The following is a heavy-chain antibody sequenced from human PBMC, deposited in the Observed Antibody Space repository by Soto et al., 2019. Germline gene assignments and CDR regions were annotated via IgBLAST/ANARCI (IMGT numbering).Heavy chain of an antibody. CDR1: GGTFSSYA. J-gene: IGHJ3*02. V-gene: IGHV1-69*12. D-gene: IGHD2-2*01. CDR3: ARDQGDMVLVPAAMRSAFDI. Sequence: QVQLVQSGAEVKKPGSSVKVSCKASGGTFSSYAISWVRQAPGQGLEWMGGIIPIFGTANYAQKFQGRVTITADESTSTAYMELSSLRSEDTAVYYCARDQGDMVLVPAAMRSAFDIWGQGTMVTVSS. CDR2: IIPIFGTA.